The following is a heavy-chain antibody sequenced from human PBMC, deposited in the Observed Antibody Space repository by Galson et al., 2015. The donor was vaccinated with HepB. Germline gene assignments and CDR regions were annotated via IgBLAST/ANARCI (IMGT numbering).Heavy chain of an antibody. CDR2: ISSSSSTI. Sequence: SLRLSCAASGFTFSSYSMNWVRQAPGKGLEWVSYISSSSSTIYYADSVKGRFTISRDNAKNSLYLQMNSLRAEDTAVYYCARDIQFDAFDIWGQGTMVTVSS. J-gene: IGHJ3*02. CDR1: GFTFSSYS. V-gene: IGHV3-48*01. CDR3: ARDIQFDAFDI. D-gene: IGHD2-21*01.